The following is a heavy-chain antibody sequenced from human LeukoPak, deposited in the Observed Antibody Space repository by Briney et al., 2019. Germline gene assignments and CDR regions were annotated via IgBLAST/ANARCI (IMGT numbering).Heavy chain of an antibody. J-gene: IGHJ3*02. CDR3: ARDGGDLTTHDAIDI. D-gene: IGHD1-1*01. V-gene: IGHV1-18*01. CDR2: ISAYNGNT. Sequence: ASVKVSCKASGYTFTSYGISWVRQAPGQGLEWMGWISAYNGNTNYAQKLQGRVTLTTDTSTSTSYMELRSLRSDDTAVYYCARDGGDLTTHDAIDIWGQGTMVTVSS. CDR1: GYTFTSYG.